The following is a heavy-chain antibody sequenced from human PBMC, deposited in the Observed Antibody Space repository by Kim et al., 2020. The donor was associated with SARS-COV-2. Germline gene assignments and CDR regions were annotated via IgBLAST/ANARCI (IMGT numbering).Heavy chain of an antibody. Sequence: GNNNNPSPKSRVTISVDTSKNQFSRRLSDVTAADTAVYYCASDGRHFDYWGRGTLVTVSS. J-gene: IGHJ4*02. CDR2: GN. D-gene: IGHD2-15*01. V-gene: IGHV4-34*01. CDR3: ASDGRHFDY.